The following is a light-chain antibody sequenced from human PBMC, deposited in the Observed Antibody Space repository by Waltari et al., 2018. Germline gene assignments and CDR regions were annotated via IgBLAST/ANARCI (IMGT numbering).Light chain of an antibody. J-gene: IGKJ1*01. CDR1: QRVSSSY. Sequence: IVLTQXXXTLSLSPGERXTXXCRSSQRVSSSYLAWYQQRPGQAPRFLMYGTSSRATGIPDRFSGSGSGTDFTLTISRLEPEDFAVYYCQQYGGSWTFGQGTKVEIK. V-gene: IGKV3-20*01. CDR3: QQYGGSWT. CDR2: GTS.